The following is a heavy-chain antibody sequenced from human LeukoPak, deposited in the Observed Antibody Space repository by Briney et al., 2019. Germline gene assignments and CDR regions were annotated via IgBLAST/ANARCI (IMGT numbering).Heavy chain of an antibody. CDR3: AKSGGYGLIDY. CDR1: GVSISSSSYY. CDR2: IYYSEST. D-gene: IGHD1-26*01. V-gene: IGHV4-39*01. Sequence: SETLSLTCTVSGVSISSSSYYWGWIRQPPGKGLEWIGSIYYSESTYYSSSLKSRVTISVDTSKNQVSLKLNSVTAADSAMYYCAKSGGYGLIDYWGQGTLVTVSS. J-gene: IGHJ4*01.